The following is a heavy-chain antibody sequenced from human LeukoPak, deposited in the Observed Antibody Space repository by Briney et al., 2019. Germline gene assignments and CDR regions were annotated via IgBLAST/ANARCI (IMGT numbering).Heavy chain of an antibody. J-gene: IGHJ5*02. CDR3: AKEESDTSGWNWFDP. CDR2: IKQDGSEK. CDR1: GFTFSSYW. V-gene: IGHV3-7*01. Sequence: GGSLRLSCAASGFTFSSYWMSWVRQAPGKGLEWVANIKQDGSEKYYVDSVKGRFTISRDNSKNTLYLQMNNLRAEDTAVYYCAKEESDTSGWNWFDPWGQGTLVTVSS. D-gene: IGHD6-19*01.